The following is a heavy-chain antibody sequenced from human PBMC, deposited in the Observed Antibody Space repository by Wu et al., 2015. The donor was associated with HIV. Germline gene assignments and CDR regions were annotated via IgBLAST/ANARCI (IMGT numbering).Heavy chain of an antibody. CDR3: ARGAITGTTVPYAFDI. Sequence: QVQLQESGPGLVKPSETLSLACTVSGGSISSHYWNWIRQPPGKGLEWIGYVYYSGSTSYNSSLKSRVTISVDTSKNQFSLKLNSVTAADTAVYYCARGAITGTTVPYAFDIWGQGTVVTVSS. CDR2: VYYSGST. CDR1: GGSISSHY. J-gene: IGHJ3*02. D-gene: IGHD1-7*01. V-gene: IGHV4-59*11.